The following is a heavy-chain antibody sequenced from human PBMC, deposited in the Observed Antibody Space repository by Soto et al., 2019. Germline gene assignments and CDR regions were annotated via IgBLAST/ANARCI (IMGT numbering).Heavy chain of an antibody. Sequence: EVQLVESGGGFVEPGGSLRLSCVGSGLTLSHACMTWVRQAPGKGLEWVGRIKTKGEGGTMDYAAPVKGRFSASRDASENTLYPHMGSLHSEDTAMYYCGADLPGVRTNWGFDYWGQGTLVTVSS. V-gene: IGHV3-15*07. CDR2: IKTKGEGGTM. CDR3: GADLPGVRTNWGFDY. D-gene: IGHD7-27*01. J-gene: IGHJ4*02. CDR1: GLTLSHAC.